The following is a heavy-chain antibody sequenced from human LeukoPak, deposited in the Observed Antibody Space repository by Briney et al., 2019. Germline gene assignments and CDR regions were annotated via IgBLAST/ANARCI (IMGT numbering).Heavy chain of an antibody. CDR3: ARDSGNIYYYMDV. CDR2: ISYDGSNK. CDR1: GFTFSSYA. D-gene: IGHD2/OR15-2a*01. Sequence: GGSLRLSCAASGFTFSSYAMHWVRQAPGKGLEGVATISYDGSNKYYADSVKGRFTISRDNSKNTPYLQMNSLRAEDTAVYYCARDSGNIYYYMDVWGKGTTVTVSS. V-gene: IGHV3-30*01. J-gene: IGHJ6*03.